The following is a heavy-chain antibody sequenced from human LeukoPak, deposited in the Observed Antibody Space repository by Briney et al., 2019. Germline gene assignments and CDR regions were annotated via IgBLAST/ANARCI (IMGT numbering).Heavy chain of an antibody. V-gene: IGHV1-8*03. D-gene: IGHD4-17*01. CDR2: MNPNSGDS. Sequence: ASVRVSCKASGYTFTNYHINWVRQASGQGLEWMGWMNPNSGDSGYAQNLQGRVTITTDTSISTAYMELRILRSDDTAVYFCARTTSMTASGHDYWGQGTLVTVSS. CDR3: ARTTSMTASGHDY. CDR1: GYTFTNYH. J-gene: IGHJ4*02.